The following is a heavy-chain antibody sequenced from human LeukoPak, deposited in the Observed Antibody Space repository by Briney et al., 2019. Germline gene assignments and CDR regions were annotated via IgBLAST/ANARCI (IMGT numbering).Heavy chain of an antibody. D-gene: IGHD2-15*01. CDR2: INHSGST. Sequence: SETLSLICAVYGGSFSGYYWSWIRQPPGKGLEWIGEINHSGSTNYNPSLKSRVTISVDTSKNQFSLKLSSVTAADTAVYYCARGFLSCSGGSCYFDYWGQGTLVTVSS. J-gene: IGHJ4*02. CDR3: ARGFLSCSGGSCYFDY. V-gene: IGHV4-34*01. CDR1: GGSFSGYY.